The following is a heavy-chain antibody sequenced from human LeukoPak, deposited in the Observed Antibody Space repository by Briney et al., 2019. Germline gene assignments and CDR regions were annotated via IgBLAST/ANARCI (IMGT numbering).Heavy chain of an antibody. CDR3: MPGSGF. CDR2: INPDGSEK. D-gene: IGHD6-25*01. Sequence: GGSLRLSCAGSGFTFNTFWMNWDRQAPGKGLEWVAIINPDGSEKYLVDSVKGRFSISRDNAKNLLYLQMSGLRAEDTAVYYCMPGSGFWGQGTLVTASS. V-gene: IGHV3-7*01. J-gene: IGHJ4*02. CDR1: GFTFNTFW.